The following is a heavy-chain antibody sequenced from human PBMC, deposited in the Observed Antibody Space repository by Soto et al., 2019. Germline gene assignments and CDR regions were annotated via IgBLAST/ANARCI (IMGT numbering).Heavy chain of an antibody. CDR3: TRGPSGDKIYY. CDR1: GDSINTVHYS. CDR2: IYSGGST. J-gene: IGHJ4*02. V-gene: IGHV4-30-4*01. D-gene: IGHD7-27*01. Sequence: SETLSLTCIVSGDSINTVHYSWSWIRQSPDKGLEWIGHIYSGGSTYTIPSLKSRVTISLDTSKNQFSLKLNSVTAADTAVYYCTRGPSGDKIYYWGQGALVTVSS.